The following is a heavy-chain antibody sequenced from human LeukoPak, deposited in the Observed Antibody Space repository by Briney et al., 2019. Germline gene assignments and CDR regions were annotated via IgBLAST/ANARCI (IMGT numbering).Heavy chain of an antibody. D-gene: IGHD1-14*01. CDR1: GGSFSGYY. J-gene: IGHJ4*02. V-gene: IGHV4-34*01. CDR2: INHSGST. CDR3: ARGTLNIPGEHGAFDY. Sequence: SETLSLTCAVYGGSFSGYYWSWIRQPPGKGLEWVGEINHSGSTNYNPSLKSRVTISVDTSKNQFSLKLSSVTAADTAVYYCARGTLNIPGEHGAFDYWGQGTLVTVSS.